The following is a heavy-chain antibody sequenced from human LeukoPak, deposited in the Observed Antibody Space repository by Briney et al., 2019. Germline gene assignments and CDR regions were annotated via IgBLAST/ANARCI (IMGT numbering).Heavy chain of an antibody. D-gene: IGHD1-1*01. J-gene: IGHJ3*02. Sequence: GGSLRLSCAASEFTFSKFPMGWVRQAPERGLEWVSAISASGDVTFHADSVRGRFTISRDNSKSTLFLQMNDLRVEDTAKFYCAKSLFTSATGTGRAFHIWGQGTMVSVSS. V-gene: IGHV3-23*01. CDR2: ISASGDVT. CDR3: AKSLFTSATGTGRAFHI. CDR1: EFTFSKFP.